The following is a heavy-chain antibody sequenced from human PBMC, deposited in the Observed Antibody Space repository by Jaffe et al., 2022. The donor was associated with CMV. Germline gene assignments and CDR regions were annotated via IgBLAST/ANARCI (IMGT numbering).Heavy chain of an antibody. Sequence: EVQLVESGGGLVKPGGSLRLSCAASGFTFSSYSMNWVRQAPGKGLEWVSSISSSSSYIYYADSVKGRFTISRDNAKNSLYLQMNSLRAEDTAVYYCASLSSGLKHNYYYYYGMDVWGQGTTVTVSS. CDR2: ISSSSSYI. CDR3: ASLSSGLKHNYYYYYGMDV. V-gene: IGHV3-21*01. D-gene: IGHD6-19*01. J-gene: IGHJ6*02. CDR1: GFTFSSYS.